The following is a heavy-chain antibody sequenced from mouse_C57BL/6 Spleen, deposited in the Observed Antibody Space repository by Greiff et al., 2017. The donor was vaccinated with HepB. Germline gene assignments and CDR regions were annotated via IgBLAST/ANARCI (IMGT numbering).Heavy chain of an antibody. CDR3: AIEAGYDYDGAMDY. V-gene: IGHV5-4*01. J-gene: IGHJ4*01. CDR1: GFTFSSYA. Sequence: DVMLVESGGGLVKPGGSLKLSCAASGFTFSSYAMSWVRQTPEKRLEWVATISDGGSYTYYPDNVKGRFTISRDNAKNNLYLQMSHLKSEDTAMYYCAIEAGYDYDGAMDYWGQGTSVTVSS. CDR2: ISDGGSYT. D-gene: IGHD2-4*01.